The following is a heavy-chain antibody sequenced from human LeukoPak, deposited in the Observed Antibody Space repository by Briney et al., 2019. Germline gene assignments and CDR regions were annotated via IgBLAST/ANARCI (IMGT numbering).Heavy chain of an antibody. CDR2: ISGSVDST. CDR1: GFTFSSYA. V-gene: IGHV3-23*01. J-gene: IGHJ4*02. Sequence: GGSLILSCAASGFTFSSYAMTWVRQAPGKGLEWVSAISGSVDSTYYADSVKGRFTTSRDNSKNTLYLQMNSLRAEDTAVYYRARAGAVGDYYSSSAPSNFDQWGQGTLVTVSS. D-gene: IGHD3-22*01. CDR3: ARAGAVGDYYSSSAPSNFDQ.